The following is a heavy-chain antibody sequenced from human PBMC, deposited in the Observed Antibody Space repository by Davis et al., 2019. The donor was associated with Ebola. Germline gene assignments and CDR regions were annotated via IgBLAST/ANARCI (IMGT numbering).Heavy chain of an antibody. V-gene: IGHV1-2*02. Sequence: ASVKVSCKASGYTFTGYYMHWVRQAPGQGLEWMGWINPNSGGTNYAQKFQGRVTMTRDTSISTAYMELSRLRSDDTAVYYCAREVCSGGSCYEPDVHIHEYGMDVWGQGTTVTVSS. CDR3: AREVCSGGSCYEPDVHIHEYGMDV. CDR2: INPNSGGT. J-gene: IGHJ6*02. D-gene: IGHD2-15*01. CDR1: GYTFTGYY.